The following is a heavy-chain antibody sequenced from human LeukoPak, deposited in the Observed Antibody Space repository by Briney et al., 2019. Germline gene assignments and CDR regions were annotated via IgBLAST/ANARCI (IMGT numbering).Heavy chain of an antibody. CDR2: INHSGST. CDR3: ARGTSGARYYYYGMDV. J-gene: IGHJ6*04. CDR1: GGSFSGYY. Sequence: SETLSLTCAVYGGSFSGYYWSWIRQPPGKGLEWIGEINHSGSTNYNPSLKSRVTISVDTPKNQFSLKLSSVTAADTAVYYCARGTSGARYYYYGMDVWGKGTTVTVSS. D-gene: IGHD2-8*02. V-gene: IGHV4-34*01.